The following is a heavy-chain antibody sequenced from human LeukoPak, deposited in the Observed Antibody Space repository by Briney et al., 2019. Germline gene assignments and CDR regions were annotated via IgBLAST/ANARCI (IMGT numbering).Heavy chain of an antibody. J-gene: IGHJ4*02. V-gene: IGHV3-11*05. CDR2: ISSNSKYT. CDR1: GFMFSDYF. CDR3: ARDNGNKYYFGY. Sequence: GGSLRLSCAASGFMFSDYFMSWIRQAPGKELEWISYISSNSKYTKYADSVKGRFTISRDNAKKSLYLQMNSLSAEDTAVYYCARDNGNKYYFGYWGQGTLVTVSS. D-gene: IGHD2-8*01.